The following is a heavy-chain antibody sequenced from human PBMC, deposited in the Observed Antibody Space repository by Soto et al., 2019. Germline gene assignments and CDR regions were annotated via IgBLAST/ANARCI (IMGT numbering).Heavy chain of an antibody. J-gene: IGHJ4*02. D-gene: IGHD6-13*01. CDR1: GYTFTGYY. CDR2: INPNSGGT. CDR3: ASDRSPATPYSCSWEFDY. Sequence: ASVKVSCKASGYTFTGYYMHWVRQAPGQGLEWMGWINPNSGGTNYAQKFQGRVTMTRDTSISTAYMELSRLRSDDTAVYYCASDRSPATPYSCSWEFDYWGQGTLVTVSS. V-gene: IGHV1-2*02.